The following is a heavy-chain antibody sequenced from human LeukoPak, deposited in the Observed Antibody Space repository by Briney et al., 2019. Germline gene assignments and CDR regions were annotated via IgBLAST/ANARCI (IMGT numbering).Heavy chain of an antibody. V-gene: IGHV3-66*01. D-gene: IGHD3-10*01. CDR1: GFTVSSNY. Sequence: GGSLRLSCAASGFTVSSNYMSWVRQAPGKGLEWVSLIYSDGSTYYADSVRGRFTISRDNSKNTLYLQMNSLRAEDTAVYFCARGLWFGQNWFDPWGQGTLVTVSS. CDR3: ARGLWFGQNWFDP. J-gene: IGHJ5*02. CDR2: IYSDGST.